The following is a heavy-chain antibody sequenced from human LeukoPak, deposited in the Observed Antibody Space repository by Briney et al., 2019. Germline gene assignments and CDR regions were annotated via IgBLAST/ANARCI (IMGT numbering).Heavy chain of an antibody. Sequence: SETLSLTCTVSGGSISSSSYYWGWIRQPPGKGLEWIGSIYYSGSTYYNPSLKSRVTISVDTSKNQFSLKLSSVTAADTAVYYCARHEIVVVPAAIGWFDPRGQGTLVTVSS. V-gene: IGHV4-39*01. CDR2: IYYSGST. D-gene: IGHD2-2*01. CDR1: GGSISSSSYY. J-gene: IGHJ5*02. CDR3: ARHEIVVVPAAIGWFDP.